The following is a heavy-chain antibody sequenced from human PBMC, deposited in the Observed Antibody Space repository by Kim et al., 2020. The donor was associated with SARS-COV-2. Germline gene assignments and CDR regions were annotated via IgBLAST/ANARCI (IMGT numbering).Heavy chain of an antibody. D-gene: IGHD1-1*01. J-gene: IGHJ4*02. CDR1: RFTFGDYG. V-gene: IGHV3-49*04. CDR3: CTAWKSVWLFDY. CDR2: IRNKAYGETT. Sequence: GGSLRLSCSVSRFTFGDYGTSWVRQAPGKGLEWVGHIRNKAYGETTEYAASVKGRFTISRDDSKSIAYLQMNSLKVEDTAVYYCCTAWKSVWLFDYWSQGTLVTVSS.